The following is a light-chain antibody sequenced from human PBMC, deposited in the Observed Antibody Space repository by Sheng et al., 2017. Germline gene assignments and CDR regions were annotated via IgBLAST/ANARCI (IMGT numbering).Light chain of an antibody. Sequence: DIQMTQSPSSLSASVGDRVTITCRASQGISNSLAWYQQKPGKVPKLLIHGASTLQSGVPSRFSGSGSGTDFTLTVSSLQPEDVATYYCQYRGTFGPGTTVDV. J-gene: IGKJ3*01. CDR3: QYRGT. V-gene: IGKV1-27*01. CDR2: GAS. CDR1: QGISNS.